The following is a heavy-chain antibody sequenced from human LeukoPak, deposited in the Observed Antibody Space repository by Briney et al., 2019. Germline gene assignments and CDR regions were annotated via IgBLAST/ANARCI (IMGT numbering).Heavy chain of an antibody. V-gene: IGHV1-18*01. CDR3: ARSQTNRAARYPFDY. CDR1: GYTFSAYG. CDR2: ISAYNDET. J-gene: IGHJ4*02. Sequence: ASVKVSCKASGYTFSAYGISWVRQAPGQGLEWMGWISAYNDETNYAQKFRGRVTMTTDTSTSTAYMELRSLRSDDTAVYYCARSQTNRAARYPFDYWGQGTLVTVSS. D-gene: IGHD6-6*01.